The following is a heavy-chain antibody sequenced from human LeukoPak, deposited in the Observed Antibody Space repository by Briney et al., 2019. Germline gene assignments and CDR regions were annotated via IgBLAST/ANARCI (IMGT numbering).Heavy chain of an antibody. Sequence: PGGSLRLSCAASGFTFSSYSMNWVRQAPGKGLEWVSYISSSSSTIYYADSVKGRFTISRDNSKNTLYLQMNSLRAEDTAVYYCASLETYYYGSGSYSPASPNDAFDIWGQGTMVTVSS. CDR2: ISSSSSTI. V-gene: IGHV3-48*01. D-gene: IGHD3-10*01. CDR3: ASLETYYYGSGSYSPASPNDAFDI. J-gene: IGHJ3*02. CDR1: GFTFSSYS.